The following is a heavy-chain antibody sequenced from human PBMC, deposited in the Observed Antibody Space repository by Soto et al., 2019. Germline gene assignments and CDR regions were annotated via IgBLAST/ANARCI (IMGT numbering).Heavy chain of an antibody. CDR1: GITIRAYA. CDR3: SLGKSYYWDF. CDR2: ITGGGSNT. J-gene: IGHJ4*02. Sequence: DVQLLESGGNLVQPGGSLRLSCEVSGITIRAYAMSWARRAPGKGLEWVAAITGGGSNTHYEDSVKGRFTISRDDSKNTLHLQMSTLRVEDTAIYYCSLGKSYYWDFWGQGIQVTVSS. V-gene: IGHV3-23*01.